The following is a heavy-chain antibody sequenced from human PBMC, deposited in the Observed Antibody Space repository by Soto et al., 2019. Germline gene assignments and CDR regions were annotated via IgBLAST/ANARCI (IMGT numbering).Heavy chain of an antibody. V-gene: IGHV3-23*01. CDR2: ISGSGGST. CDR1: GFTFSSYA. J-gene: IGHJ4*02. CDR3: AKDRPDYDILTGYSYYFDY. Sequence: GSLRLSCAASGFTFSSYAMSWVRQAPGKGLEWVSAISGSGGSTYYADSVKGRFTISRDNSKNTLYLQMNSLRAEDTAVYYCAKDRPDYDILTGYSYYFDYWGQGTLVTVSS. D-gene: IGHD3-9*01.